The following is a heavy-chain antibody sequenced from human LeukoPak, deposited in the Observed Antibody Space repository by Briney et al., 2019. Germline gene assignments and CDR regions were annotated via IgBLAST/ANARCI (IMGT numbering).Heavy chain of an antibody. CDR2: IYYSGST. D-gene: IGHD6-19*01. V-gene: IGHV4-59*01. CDR1: GGSISSYY. J-gene: IGHJ4*02. Sequence: SETLSLTCTVSGGSISSYYWSWIRQPPGKGLEWIGYIYYSGSTNYNPSLKSRVTTSVDTSKNQFSLKLSSVTAADTAVYYCARGGSSGWLDLTFDYWGQGTLVTVSS. CDR3: ARGGSSGWLDLTFDY.